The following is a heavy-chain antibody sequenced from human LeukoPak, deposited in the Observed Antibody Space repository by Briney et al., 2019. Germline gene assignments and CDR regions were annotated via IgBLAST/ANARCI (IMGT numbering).Heavy chain of an antibody. CDR3: ANLYGDYGDY. J-gene: IGHJ4*02. CDR2: IRGSGGSA. V-gene: IGHV3-23*01. D-gene: IGHD4-17*01. Sequence: GGSLRLSCVASGFIFSSYAMSWVRQAPGKGLEWVSGIRGSGGSAFYADSVKGRFTISRDNAKNTLYLEMNSLRAEDTAVYYCANLYGDYGDYWGQGNLVTVSS. CDR1: GFIFSSYA.